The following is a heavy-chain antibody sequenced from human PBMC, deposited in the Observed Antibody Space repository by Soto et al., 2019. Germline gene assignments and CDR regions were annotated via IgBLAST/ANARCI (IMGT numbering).Heavy chain of an antibody. CDR1: GFTFSSYA. CDR3: ARAYEGDYFDY. V-gene: IGHV3-30-3*01. J-gene: IGHJ4*02. CDR2: ISYDGSNK. Sequence: QVQLVESGGGVVQPGRSLRLSCAASGFTFSSYAMHWVRQAPGKGLEWVAVISYDGSNKYYADSVKGRFTISRDNSKNALELQMNSLSAEDTAVYFCARAYEGDYFDYWGQGTLVTVSS. D-gene: IGHD3-16*01.